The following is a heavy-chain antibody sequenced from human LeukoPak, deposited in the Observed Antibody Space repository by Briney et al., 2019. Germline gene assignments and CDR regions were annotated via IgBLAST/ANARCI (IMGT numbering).Heavy chain of an antibody. V-gene: IGHV3-74*01. J-gene: IGHJ4*02. CDR1: GVTLSGSW. CDR3: ARAGPNWRIDD. D-gene: IGHD7-27*01. CDR2: VSGDGNYI. Sequence: GGSLRLSCSVSGVTLSGSWIHWVRPAPGKGLAWVSVVSGDGNYIRYADSVKGRFTIFRDIARNTLSLQMNGLTADDTAVYSCARAGPNWRIDDWGQETLVTVPS.